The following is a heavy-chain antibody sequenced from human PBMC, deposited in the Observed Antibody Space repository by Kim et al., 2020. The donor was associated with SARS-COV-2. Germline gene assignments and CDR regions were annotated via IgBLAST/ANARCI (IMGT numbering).Heavy chain of an antibody. CDR1: GFDFKKYI. CDR3: ARVGDT. V-gene: IGHV3-30*04. CDR2: ISPDGNQR. J-gene: IGHJ4*02. Sequence: GGSLRLSCAASGFDFKKYIMRWVRQAPGKGLEWLAVISPDGNQRHYADSVKGRITVTRDNDRNTLDLQMTSLRVEDTAVYFCARVGDTWGQGTLVMVSS.